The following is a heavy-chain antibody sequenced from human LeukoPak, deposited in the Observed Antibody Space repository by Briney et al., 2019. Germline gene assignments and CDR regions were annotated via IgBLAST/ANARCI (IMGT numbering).Heavy chain of an antibody. CDR2: ISSSSSYI. Sequence: GGSLTLSCAASGFTFSSYRMIWVRRATGRGLEWVLSISSSSSYIYYADSVKGRFTISRDNAKNSLYLQMNSLRAEDTAVYYCARAGLEFAYYYYMDVWGKGTTVTVSS. CDR1: GFTFSSYR. V-gene: IGHV3-21*01. CDR3: ARAGLEFAYYYYMDV. D-gene: IGHD3-10*01. J-gene: IGHJ6*03.